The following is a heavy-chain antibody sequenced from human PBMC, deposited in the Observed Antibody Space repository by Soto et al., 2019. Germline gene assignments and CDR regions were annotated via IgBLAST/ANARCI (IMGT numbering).Heavy chain of an antibody. Sequence: QLQLQESGPGLVKPSETLSLTCTVSGGPIHSSTYYWGWIRQSPGKRLEWIGSVYYSGTTYYNPSLVSRLTLSVDTSSDQVSLKLKSVTAADTALYYCARVQAITGPPEDAFDIWGQGTRVIVSS. CDR1: GGPIHSSTYY. CDR2: VYYSGTT. V-gene: IGHV4-39*01. CDR3: ARVQAITGPPEDAFDI. J-gene: IGHJ3*02. D-gene: IGHD2-21*01.